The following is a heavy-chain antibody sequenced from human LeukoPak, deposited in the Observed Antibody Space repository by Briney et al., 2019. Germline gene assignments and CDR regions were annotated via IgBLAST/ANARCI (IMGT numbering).Heavy chain of an antibody. Sequence: GASLRLSCAVSGFSLSRYAMSWVRKAPGKGLEWVSAISDSGGSTYYADSVKGRFTISRDNSMNTLYLQMNTLRAEDTAVYYCAKCRGSSWSDHFDYWGQGTLVTVSS. V-gene: IGHV3-23*01. D-gene: IGHD6-13*01. CDR3: AKCRGSSWSDHFDY. J-gene: IGHJ4*02. CDR1: GFSLSRYA. CDR2: ISDSGGST.